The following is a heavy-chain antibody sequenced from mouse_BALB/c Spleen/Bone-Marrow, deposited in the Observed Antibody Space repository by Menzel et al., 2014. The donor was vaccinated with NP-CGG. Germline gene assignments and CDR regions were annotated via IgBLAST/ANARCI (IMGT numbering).Heavy chain of an antibody. Sequence: LEESGPELVKPGASVKMSCKASGYTFTSYVMHWVKQKPGQGLEWIGYINPYNDGTKYNEKFKGKATLTSDKSSSTAYMELSSLTSEDSAVYYCARSLYGYDWYFDVWGAGTTVPVSS. V-gene: IGHV1-14*01. CDR2: INPYNDGT. CDR1: GYTFTSYV. J-gene: IGHJ1*01. CDR3: ARSLYGYDWYFDV. D-gene: IGHD2-2*01.